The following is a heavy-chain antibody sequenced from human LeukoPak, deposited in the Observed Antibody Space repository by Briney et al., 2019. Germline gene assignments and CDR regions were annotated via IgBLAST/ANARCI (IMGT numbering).Heavy chain of an antibody. CDR2: ISAYNGNT. CDR3: ARMHCSSTSCFFRQIYYFDY. J-gene: IGHJ4*02. Sequence: GASVKVSCKASGYTFTSYGISWVRQAPGQGLEWMGWISAYNGNTNYAQKLQGRVTMTTDTSTSTAYMELRSLRSDDTAVYYCARMHCSSTSCFFRQIYYFDYWGQGTLVTVSS. D-gene: IGHD2-2*01. V-gene: IGHV1-18*01. CDR1: GYTFTSYG.